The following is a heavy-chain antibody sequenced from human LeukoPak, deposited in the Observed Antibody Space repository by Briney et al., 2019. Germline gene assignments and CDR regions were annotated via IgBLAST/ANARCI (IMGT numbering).Heavy chain of an antibody. CDR1: GGSISSYY. J-gene: IGHJ3*02. CDR2: IYYIGST. CDR3: ARDYAFDI. Sequence: SETLSLTCTVSGGSISSYYWSWIRQPPGKGLEWIGHIYYIGSTNYNPSLKSRVTISIDTSKNQFSLNLSSVTAADTAVYYCARDYAFDIWGQGTMVTVSS. V-gene: IGHV4-59*01.